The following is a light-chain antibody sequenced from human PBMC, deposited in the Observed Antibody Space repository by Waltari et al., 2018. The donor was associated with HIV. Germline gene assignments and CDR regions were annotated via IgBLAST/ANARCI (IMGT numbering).Light chain of an antibody. Sequence: QSVLTQPPSASGTPGQRVTISCSGTSPNTGGNTVNWYQQLPGTARKLIIYRDNQRPAGVPDRFSGSKSGTSASLAISGLQSEDEADYYCAAWDDSLNGPVVFGGGTKLTVL. J-gene: IGLJ2*01. V-gene: IGLV1-44*01. CDR1: SPNTGGNT. CDR3: AAWDDSLNGPVV. CDR2: RDN.